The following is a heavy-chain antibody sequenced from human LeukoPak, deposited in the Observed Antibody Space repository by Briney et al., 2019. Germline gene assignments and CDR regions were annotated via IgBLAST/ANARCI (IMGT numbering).Heavy chain of an antibody. D-gene: IGHD1-26*01. CDR2: INHSGST. V-gene: IGHV4-34*01. CDR1: GRSFSGYY. Sequence: KSSETLSLTCAVYGRSFSGYYWSWIRQPPGKGLEWIGEINHSGSTNYNPSLKSRVTISVDTSKNQFSLKLSSVTAADTAVYYCARGESRGATGKPKYDYWGQGTLVTVSS. J-gene: IGHJ4*02. CDR3: ARGESRGATGKPKYDY.